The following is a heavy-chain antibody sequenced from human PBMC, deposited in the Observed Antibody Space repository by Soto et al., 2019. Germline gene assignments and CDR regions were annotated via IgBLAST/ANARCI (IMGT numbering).Heavy chain of an antibody. CDR1: GGSIISYY. V-gene: IGHV4-59*01. CDR2: IYYSGST. CDR3: ARVRQLVLNFDY. J-gene: IGHJ4*02. Sequence: SETLSLTCTVSGGSIISYYWSWIRQPPGKGLEWIGYIYYSGSTNYNPSLKSRVTISVDTSKNQLSLKLSSVTAADTAVYYCARVRQLVLNFDYWGQGTLVTVSS. D-gene: IGHD6-6*01.